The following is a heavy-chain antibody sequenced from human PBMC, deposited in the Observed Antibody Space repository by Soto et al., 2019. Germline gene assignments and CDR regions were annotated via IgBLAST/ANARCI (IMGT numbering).Heavy chain of an antibody. CDR1: GFTFSSYA. Sequence: GGSLRLSCAASGFTFSSYAMSWVRQAPGKGLEWVSAISGSGGSTYYADSVKSRFTISRDNSKNTLYLQMNSLRADDTAVYYCAKDPREILAGYWGKGTLVTVSS. V-gene: IGHV3-23*01. CDR2: ISGSGGST. D-gene: IGHD3-9*01. CDR3: AKDPREILAGY. J-gene: IGHJ4*02.